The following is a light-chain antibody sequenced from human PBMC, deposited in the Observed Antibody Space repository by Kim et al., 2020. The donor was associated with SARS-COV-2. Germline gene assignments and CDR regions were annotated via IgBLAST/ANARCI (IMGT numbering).Light chain of an antibody. CDR1: TIDVGGYNY. CDR2: DVS. J-gene: IGLJ2*01. Sequence: GQSVTISCTGTTIDVGGYNYVSWYQQHPGKAPKLMINDVSQRPSGVPDRFSGSKSGNMASLTISGLQAEDEADYYCCSYASSYTLVFGGGTKLTVL. V-gene: IGLV2-11*03. CDR3: CSYASSYTLV.